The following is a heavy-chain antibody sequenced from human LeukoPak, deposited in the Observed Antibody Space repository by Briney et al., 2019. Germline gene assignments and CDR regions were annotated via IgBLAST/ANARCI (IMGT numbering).Heavy chain of an antibody. CDR1: GNYW. D-gene: IGHD2-8*01. CDR3: VNEPY. CDR2: INSDGSWT. J-gene: IGHJ4*02. V-gene: IGHV3-74*01. Sequence: GGALRLSCEASGNYWMHWVRQVPGKGLVWVSHINSDGSWTSYADSVKGRCTISKDNAKNTVYLQMNSLRAEDTAVYYCVNEPYWGRGTLVTVSS.